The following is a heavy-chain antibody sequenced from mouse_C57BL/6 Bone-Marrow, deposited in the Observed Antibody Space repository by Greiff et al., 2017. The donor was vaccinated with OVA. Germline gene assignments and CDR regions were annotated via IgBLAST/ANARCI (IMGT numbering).Heavy chain of an antibody. J-gene: IGHJ3*01. Sequence: VQLQESGAELVRPGASVTLSCKASGYTFTDYEMHWVKQTPVHGLEWIGAIDPENGGTAYNQKFKGKAILTADKSSSTAYMELRSLTSEDSAVYYCTRTRWAWFAYWGQGTLVTVSA. D-gene: IGHD2-3*01. CDR2: IDPENGGT. CDR1: GYTFTDYE. CDR3: TRTRWAWFAY. V-gene: IGHV1-15*01.